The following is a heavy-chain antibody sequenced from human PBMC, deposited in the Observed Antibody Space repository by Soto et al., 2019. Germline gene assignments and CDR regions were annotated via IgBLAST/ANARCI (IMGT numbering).Heavy chain of an antibody. D-gene: IGHD1-26*01. CDR1: GFTFSSYA. V-gene: IGHV3-23*01. CDR2: ISGSGGST. CDR3: AKDFMDAVGARDY. J-gene: IGHJ4*02. Sequence: EVQLLESGGGLVQHGGSLRLSCAASGFTFSSYAMSWVRQAPGKGLEWVSAISGSGGSTYYADSVKGRFTISRDNSKNTLYLQMNSLRAEDTAVYYCAKDFMDAVGARDYWGQGTLVTVSS.